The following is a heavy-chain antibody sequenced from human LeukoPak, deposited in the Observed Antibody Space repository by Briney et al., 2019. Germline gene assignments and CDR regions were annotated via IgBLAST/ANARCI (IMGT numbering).Heavy chain of an antibody. J-gene: IGHJ5*02. CDR2: IKKDGSVR. D-gene: IGHD3-10*01. Sequence: GGSLRLSCAASGFAFDIYWMTWVRQAPGKGLEWVANIKKDGSVRQYVDAVRGRFTVSRDNAKNSLYLQMNSLRAEDTAVYYCARGARVRGVNWFDPWGQGTLVTVSS. CDR1: GFAFDIYW. CDR3: ARGARVRGVNWFDP. V-gene: IGHV3-7*01.